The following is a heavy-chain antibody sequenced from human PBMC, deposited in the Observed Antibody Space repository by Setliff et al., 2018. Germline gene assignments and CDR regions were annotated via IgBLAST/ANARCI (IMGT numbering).Heavy chain of an antibody. D-gene: IGHD4-17*01. CDR1: GFTFRSYA. CDR3: ARDWRDYGAMGY. CDR2: ISGSGGST. V-gene: IGHV3-23*01. Sequence: LRLSCAASGFTFRSYAMSWVRQAPGKGLEWVSAISGSGGSTYYADSVKGRFTISRDNSKNTLYLQMNSLRAEDTAVYYCARDWRDYGAMGYWGQGTLVTVSS. J-gene: IGHJ4*02.